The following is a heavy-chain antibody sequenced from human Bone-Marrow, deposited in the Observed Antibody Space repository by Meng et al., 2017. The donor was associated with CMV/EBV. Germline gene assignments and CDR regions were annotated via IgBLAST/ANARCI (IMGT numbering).Heavy chain of an antibody. D-gene: IGHD2-2*01. J-gene: IGHJ4*02. CDR1: GGSISSYY. Sequence: GSLRLSCTVSGGSISSYYWSWIRQPPGKGLEWIGEINHSGSTNYNPSLKSRVTISVDTSKNQFSLKLSSVTAADTAVYYCARSNKDIVVVPAATGLDYWGQGTLVTVSS. CDR3: ARSNKDIVVVPAATGLDY. V-gene: IGHV4-34*01. CDR2: INHSGST.